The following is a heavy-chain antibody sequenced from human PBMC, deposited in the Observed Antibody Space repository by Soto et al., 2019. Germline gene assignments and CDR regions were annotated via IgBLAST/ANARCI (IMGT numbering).Heavy chain of an antibody. CDR1: GGSINSVGFY. J-gene: IGHJ6*02. CDR3: ARVSRHYYYGMDV. Sequence: SETLSLTCTVSGGSINSVGFYWSRIRQHPGKGLEWIGYCYYSGSTYYNPSHNRRVTTSEDTSKHQFSLKQSPVPADNTSVYYCARVSRHYYYGMDVWGQGTPVTVSS. V-gene: IGHV4-31*03. CDR2: CYYSGST.